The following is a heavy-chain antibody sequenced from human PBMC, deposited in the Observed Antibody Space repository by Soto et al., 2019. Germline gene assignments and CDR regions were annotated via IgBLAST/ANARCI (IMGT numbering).Heavy chain of an antibody. Sequence: SETLSLTCNVSGGSITDYYWSWIRPPPGKGLEWIGYIYDSGTTNYKPSLESRVTISVDTSKNQFSLTLTSVTAADTAVYYGARARVGRGRYFDYWGQGAQVTVSS. CDR2: IYDSGTT. CDR1: GGSITDYY. V-gene: IGHV4-59*01. J-gene: IGHJ4*02. D-gene: IGHD3-10*01. CDR3: ARARVGRGRYFDY.